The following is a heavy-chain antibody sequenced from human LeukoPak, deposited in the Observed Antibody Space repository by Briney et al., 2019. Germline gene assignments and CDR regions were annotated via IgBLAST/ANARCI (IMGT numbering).Heavy chain of an antibody. CDR3: AKDYRGVAAAGTLGYFDY. J-gene: IGHJ4*02. V-gene: IGHV3-23*01. CDR1: GFTFSDYY. CDR2: ISGSGGST. Sequence: GGSLRLSCAASGFTFSDYYMSWIRQAPGKGLEWVSAISGSGGSTYYADSVKGRFTISRDNSKNTLYLQMNSLRAEDTAVYYCAKDYRGVAAAGTLGYFDYWGQGTLVTVSS. D-gene: IGHD6-13*01.